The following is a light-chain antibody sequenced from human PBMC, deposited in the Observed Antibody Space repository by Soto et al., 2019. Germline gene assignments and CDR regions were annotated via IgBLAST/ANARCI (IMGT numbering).Light chain of an antibody. Sequence: DIQMTQSPSTLSAYVGDRVTITCRASQSISSWLAWYQQKPGKAPKLLIYKASSLESGVPSRFSGSGSGTEFTLNISSLQPDDFATYYCQQYNSYSPWTFGQGTKVEIK. V-gene: IGKV1-5*03. CDR2: KAS. CDR1: QSISSW. J-gene: IGKJ1*01. CDR3: QQYNSYSPWT.